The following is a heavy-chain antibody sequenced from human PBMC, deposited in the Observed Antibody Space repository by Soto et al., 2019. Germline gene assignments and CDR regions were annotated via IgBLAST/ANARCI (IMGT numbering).Heavy chain of an antibody. CDR1: GDSISSYY. V-gene: IGHV4-59*01. CDR2: IYYSGGT. CDR3: ARTVYYYDSSGYRFDP. J-gene: IGHJ5*02. D-gene: IGHD3-22*01. Sequence: PSETLSLTCTVSGDSISSYYWSWIRQPPGKGLEWIGHIYYSGGTNYNPSLKSRVTIAVDTSKNQFSLKLTSVTAADTAVYYCARTVYYYDSSGYRFDPWGQGTLVTVSS.